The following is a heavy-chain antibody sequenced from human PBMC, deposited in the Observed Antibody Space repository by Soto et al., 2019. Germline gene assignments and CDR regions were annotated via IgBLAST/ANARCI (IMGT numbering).Heavy chain of an antibody. J-gene: IGHJ4*02. V-gene: IGHV3-33*03. CDR2: IWYDGSNK. Sequence: QAQLVESGGGVVQPGTSLRLSCAASGFTISTHGMHWVRQAPGKGLEWLANIWYDGSNKFYAESVKGRFSISKDNSQNTLSLHMSSLIAEDTAVYSCAAATTWHVHFPYWGQGTQVTVSS. CDR3: AAATTWHVHFPY. CDR1: GFTISTHG. D-gene: IGHD1-1*01.